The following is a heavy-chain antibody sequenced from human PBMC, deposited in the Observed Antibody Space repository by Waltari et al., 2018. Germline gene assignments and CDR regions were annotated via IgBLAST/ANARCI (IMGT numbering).Heavy chain of an antibody. CDR2: ISSSGSNI. Sequence: EVQLVESGGGLVQPGGSLRLSCAASGFTFSSYEMNWVRQAPGKGCDGVPYISSSGSNIYYADSVKGRFTISRDNAKNSLYLQMNSRRAEDTAVYYCARASRREQLGVRTNWFDPWGQGTLVTVSS. CDR3: ARASRREQLGVRTNWFDP. V-gene: IGHV3-48*03. J-gene: IGHJ5*02. D-gene: IGHD6-13*01. CDR1: GFTFSSYE.